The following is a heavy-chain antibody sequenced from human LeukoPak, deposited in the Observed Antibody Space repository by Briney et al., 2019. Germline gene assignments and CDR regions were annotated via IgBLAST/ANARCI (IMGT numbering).Heavy chain of an antibody. CDR2: IYHSGST. J-gene: IGHJ3*02. CDR3: ARHRDGSGYNFRDGAFDI. V-gene: IGHV4-30-2*01. D-gene: IGHD5-12*01. CDR1: GGSISSGGYY. Sequence: PSETLSLTCTVSGGSISSGGYYWSWIRQPPGKGLEWIGYIYHSGSTYYNPSLKSRVTISVDRSKDQFSLKLGSVTAADTAVYYCARHRDGSGYNFRDGAFDIWGQGTMVTVSS.